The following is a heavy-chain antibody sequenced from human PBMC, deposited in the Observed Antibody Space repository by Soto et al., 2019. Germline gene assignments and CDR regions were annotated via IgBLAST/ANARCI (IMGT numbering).Heavy chain of an antibody. D-gene: IGHD6-13*01. V-gene: IGHV4-31*03. J-gene: IGHJ5*02. Sequence: SETLSLTCTVSGGSISSGGHYWNWIRQSPGKGLEWIGYIYYTGSTYYSPSFESRVVISVDTSENQSSMRLFSVAAADTAVYYCARAPSRAAAPEGDWFDPWGQGALVTVPS. CDR1: GGSISSGGHY. CDR3: ARAPSRAAAPEGDWFDP. CDR2: IYYTGST.